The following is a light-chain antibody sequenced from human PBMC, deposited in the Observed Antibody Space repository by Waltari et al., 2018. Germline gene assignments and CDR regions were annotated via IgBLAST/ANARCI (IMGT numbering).Light chain of an antibody. V-gene: IGKV1-39*01. CDR2: TTS. CDR1: QSVRSF. CDR3: QQSYVTPST. J-gene: IGKJ4*01. Sequence: DIQMTQSPSSLSASVGDRVTITCRASQSVRSFLNWYQQKPGKAPKLLIYTTSTLQSGVPSRFTGSGSGTDFTLTINSLQPEDLATYYCQQSYVTPSTFGGGTKVDIK.